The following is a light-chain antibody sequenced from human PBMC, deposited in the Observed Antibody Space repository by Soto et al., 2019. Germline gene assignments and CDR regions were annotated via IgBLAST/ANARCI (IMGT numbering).Light chain of an antibody. V-gene: IGLV2-14*01. J-gene: IGLJ1*01. CDR3: SSYTSSSTLLG. Sequence: QSALTQPASVSGSPGQSITISCTGTSSDVGGYNYVSWYQQHPGKAPKLMIYDVSNRPSGVSNRFSGSKSGNTASLTISGLQAEDEAYYYCSSYTSSSTLLGFGTGTKLTVL. CDR2: DVS. CDR1: SSDVGGYNY.